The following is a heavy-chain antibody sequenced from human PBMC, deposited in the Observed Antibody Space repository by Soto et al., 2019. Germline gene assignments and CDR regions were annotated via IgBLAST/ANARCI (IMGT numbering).Heavy chain of an antibody. Sequence: GASVKVSFKASGDTFPDYYIHWVRQAPGQGLEWMGVIRPTGDFTNYAQKFQGRVTMTRDTSTSTVYMVLSSLKSEDTAVYYCARDRPTTWFRTGMDVWGQGTTVTVSS. CDR1: GDTFPDYY. CDR2: IRPTGDFT. V-gene: IGHV1-46*01. CDR3: ARDRPTTWFRTGMDV. J-gene: IGHJ6*02. D-gene: IGHD3-9*01.